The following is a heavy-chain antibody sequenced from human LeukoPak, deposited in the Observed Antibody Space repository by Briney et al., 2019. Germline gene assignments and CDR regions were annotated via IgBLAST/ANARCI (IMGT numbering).Heavy chain of an antibody. D-gene: IGHD2-2*01. J-gene: IGHJ1*01. CDR1: GFTFSSYG. CDR3: AKGEVVPAAMGEYFQH. V-gene: IGHV3-30*18. Sequence: GGSLRLSCAASGFTFSSYGMHWVRQAPGKGLEWVAVISYDGSNKYYADSVKGRFTISRDNSKNTLYLQMNSQRAEDTAVYYCAKGEVVPAAMGEYFQHWGQGTLVTVSS. CDR2: ISYDGSNK.